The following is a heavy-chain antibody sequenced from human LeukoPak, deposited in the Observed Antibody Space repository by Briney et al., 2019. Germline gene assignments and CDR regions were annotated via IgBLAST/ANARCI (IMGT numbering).Heavy chain of an antibody. CDR1: GFTFSSYS. D-gene: IGHD1-26*01. Sequence: GGSLRLSCAASGFTFSSYSMNWVRQAPGKGLEWVSYISSSSSTIYYADSVKGRFTISRDNAKNPLYLQMNSLRAEDTAVYYCARDLEYGSGSYGLYYFDYWGQGTLVTVSS. J-gene: IGHJ4*02. V-gene: IGHV3-48*01. CDR2: ISSSSSTI. CDR3: ARDLEYGSGSYGLYYFDY.